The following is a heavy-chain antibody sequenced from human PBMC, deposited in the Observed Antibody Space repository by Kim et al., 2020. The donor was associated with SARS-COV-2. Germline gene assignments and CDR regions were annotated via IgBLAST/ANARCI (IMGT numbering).Heavy chain of an antibody. V-gene: IGHV1-69*13. CDR2: IIPIFGTA. J-gene: IGHJ4*02. D-gene: IGHD1-1*01. Sequence: SVKVSCKASGGTFSSYAISWVRQAPGQGLEWMGGIIPIFGTANYAQKFQGRVTITADESTSTAYMELSSLRSEDTAVYYCASDRLVQLERRGYFDYWGQGTLVTVSS. CDR1: GGTFSSYA. CDR3: ASDRLVQLERRGYFDY.